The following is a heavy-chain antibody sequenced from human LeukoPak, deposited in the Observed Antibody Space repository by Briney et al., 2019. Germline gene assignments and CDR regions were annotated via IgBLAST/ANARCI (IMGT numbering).Heavy chain of an antibody. Sequence: GESLKISCKGSGYSFTSYWIGWVRQMPGKGLEGMGIIYPGDSDTRYSPSFQGQVTISADKSISTAYLQWSSLKASDTAMYYCARQFDYYGSGSYYNPGHFDYWGQGTLVTVSS. V-gene: IGHV5-51*01. D-gene: IGHD3-10*01. CDR1: GYSFTSYW. CDR3: ARQFDYYGSGSYYNPGHFDY. CDR2: IYPGDSDT. J-gene: IGHJ4*02.